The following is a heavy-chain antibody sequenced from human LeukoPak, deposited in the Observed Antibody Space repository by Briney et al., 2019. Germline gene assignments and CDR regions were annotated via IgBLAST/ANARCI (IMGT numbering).Heavy chain of an antibody. Sequence: GASVGLSCTASGYVFNSYGINWVRQAPGQGPEWVAWISTFSGNTNYAQILQGRVTMTTDSSTNTAFLELTSLRSDDTAVYYCARGIAALYTGSATFDYSGQGTRVTVSS. J-gene: IGHJ4*02. D-gene: IGHD1-26*01. CDR2: ISTFSGNT. CDR3: ARGIAALYTGSATFDY. CDR1: GYVFNSYG. V-gene: IGHV1-18*01.